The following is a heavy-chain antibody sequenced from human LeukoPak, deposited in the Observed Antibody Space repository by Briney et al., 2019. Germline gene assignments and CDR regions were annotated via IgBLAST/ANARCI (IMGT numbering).Heavy chain of an antibody. V-gene: IGHV3-30*02. J-gene: IGHJ6*02. D-gene: IGHD4/OR15-4a*01. Sequence: GGSLRLSCAASGFTFSSYGMHWVRQAPGKGLEWVAFIRYDGSNKYYADSVKGRFTISRDNSKNTLYLQMNSLRAEDTAVYYCARANVDPGSYYYYGMDVWGQGTTVTVSS. CDR3: ARANVDPGSYYYYGMDV. CDR1: GFTFSSYG. CDR2: IRYDGSNK.